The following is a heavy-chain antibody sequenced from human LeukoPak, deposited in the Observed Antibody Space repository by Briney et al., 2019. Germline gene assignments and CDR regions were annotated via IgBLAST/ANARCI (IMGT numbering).Heavy chain of an antibody. D-gene: IGHD3-22*01. CDR3: AREGGSSGFDY. J-gene: IGHJ4*02. CDR1: GFTFSSYA. CDR2: ISYDGSNK. Sequence: GGSLRLSCAASGFTFSSYAMHWVRQAPGKGLEWVAVISYDGSNKYYADSVKGRFTISRDNSKNTLYLQMNSLRAEDTAVYYCAREGGSSGFDYWGQGTLVTVSS. V-gene: IGHV3-30*04.